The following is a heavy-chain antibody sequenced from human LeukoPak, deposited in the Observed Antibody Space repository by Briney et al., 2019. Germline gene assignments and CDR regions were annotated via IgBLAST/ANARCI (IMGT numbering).Heavy chain of an antibody. CDR1: GLTFNNYA. CDR2: IGSSGGGT. V-gene: IGHV3-23*01. Sequence: GGSLRLSCEASGLTFNNYAMHWVRQSSGKGLEWVSGIGSSGGGTYYADSVKGRFTISRDNSKNTLYLQMNSLRAEDTAVYYCAKDLAYCGGDCYSTDGTVSFFQHWGQGTLVTVSS. D-gene: IGHD2-21*01. J-gene: IGHJ1*01. CDR3: AKDLAYCGGDCYSTDGTVSFFQH.